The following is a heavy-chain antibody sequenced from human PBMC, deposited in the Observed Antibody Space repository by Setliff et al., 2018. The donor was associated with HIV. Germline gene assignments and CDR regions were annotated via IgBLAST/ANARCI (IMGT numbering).Heavy chain of an antibody. CDR2: INPNINPLRGGGGT. Sequence: ASVKVSCKASGYKFTDYYIHWVRQAPGQGLEWMGRINPNINPLRGGGGTNFAQKFQDRVTITRDTSADTVYMELNSLRSEDTAVYYCARDRCNSVSCYLYNWFDPWGQGTLVTVSS. D-gene: IGHD2-2*01. J-gene: IGHJ5*02. CDR3: ARDRCNSVSCYLYNWFDP. V-gene: IGHV1-2*06. CDR1: GYKFTDYY.